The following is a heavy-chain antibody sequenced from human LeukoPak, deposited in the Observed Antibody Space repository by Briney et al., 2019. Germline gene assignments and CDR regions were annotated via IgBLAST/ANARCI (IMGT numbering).Heavy chain of an antibody. Sequence: PGGSLRLSCAASGFTFISYGMNWVRQAPGKGLEWVSYISSSSTTIYYADSVKGRFTISRDNSKNTLYLQMNSLRAEDTAVYYCAKDAPPDYGGNSVHFDYWGQGTLVTVSS. D-gene: IGHD4-23*01. CDR3: AKDAPPDYGGNSVHFDY. V-gene: IGHV3-48*01. CDR2: ISSSSTTI. J-gene: IGHJ4*02. CDR1: GFTFISYG.